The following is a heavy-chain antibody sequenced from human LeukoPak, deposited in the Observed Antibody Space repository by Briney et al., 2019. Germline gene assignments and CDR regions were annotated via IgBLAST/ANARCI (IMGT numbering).Heavy chain of an antibody. CDR1: GFTFNSYS. CDR2: ISSGSSYR. J-gene: IGHJ5*02. V-gene: IGHV3-21*06. D-gene: IGHD1-26*01. Sequence: GGSLRLSCAASGFTFNSYSMNWVRQAPGKGLEWVSSISSGSSYRYYADSVKGRFTISRDNANNSLYLQMNSLRAEDTAIYYCARDLNNGSYHWFDPWGQGTLVTVSS. CDR3: ARDLNNGSYHWFDP.